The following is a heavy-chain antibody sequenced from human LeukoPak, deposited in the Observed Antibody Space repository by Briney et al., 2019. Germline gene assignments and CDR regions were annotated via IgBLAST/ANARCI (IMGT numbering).Heavy chain of an antibody. CDR2: IYTSGST. V-gene: IGHV4-59*10. Sequence: SETLSLTCAVYGGSFSGYYWSWIRQPAGKGLEWIGRIYTSGSTNYNPSLKSRVTISVDTSKNQFSLKLSSVTAADTAVYYCARGKVTTETHWGQGTLVTVSS. CDR1: GGSFSGYY. J-gene: IGHJ4*02. CDR3: ARGKVTTETH. D-gene: IGHD2-21*02.